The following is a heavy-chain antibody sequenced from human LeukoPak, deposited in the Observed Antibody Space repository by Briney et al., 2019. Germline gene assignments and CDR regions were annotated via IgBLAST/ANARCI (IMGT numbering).Heavy chain of an antibody. V-gene: IGHV3-7*01. Sequence: GGSLRLSCAASGFTFDDYGMSWVRQAPGKGLEWVANIKQDGTEKYYLSSVWGRFAISRDNAKNSVDLQMNSLRAEDTAVYYCARSYGGWFDPWGQGTLVTVSS. J-gene: IGHJ5*02. CDR2: IKQDGTEK. CDR3: ARSYGGWFDP. CDR1: GFTFDDYG. D-gene: IGHD3-10*01.